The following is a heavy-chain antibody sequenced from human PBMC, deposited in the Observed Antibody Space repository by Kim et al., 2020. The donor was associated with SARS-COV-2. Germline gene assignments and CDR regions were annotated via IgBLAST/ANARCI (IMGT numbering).Heavy chain of an antibody. D-gene: IGHD3-3*01. J-gene: IGHJ6*01. CDR3: ARARSIRIFGVAIELYGM. CDR1: GGSFSGYY. V-gene: IGHV4-34*01. Sequence: SETLSLTCAVYGGSFSGYYWSWIRQPPGKGLEWIGEINHSGSTNYNPSLKSRVTISVDTSKNQFSLKLRYVTAADTAVYYCARARSIRIFGVAIELYGM. CDR2: INHSGST.